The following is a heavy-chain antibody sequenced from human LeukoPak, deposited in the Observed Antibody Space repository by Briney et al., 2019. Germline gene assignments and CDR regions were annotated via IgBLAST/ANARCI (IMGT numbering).Heavy chain of an antibody. V-gene: IGHV3-74*01. D-gene: IGHD3-9*01. J-gene: IGHJ4*02. CDR3: ARGRDDILTGSNFDY. Sequence: GGSLRLSCAASGFSFSSYWMHWVRQAPGQGLVWVSRIKPDGSVTVYADSVRGRFTISRDNAKNSLYLQMNSLRAEDTAVYYCARGRDDILTGSNFDYWGQGTLVTVSS. CDR2: IKPDGSVT. CDR1: GFSFSSYW.